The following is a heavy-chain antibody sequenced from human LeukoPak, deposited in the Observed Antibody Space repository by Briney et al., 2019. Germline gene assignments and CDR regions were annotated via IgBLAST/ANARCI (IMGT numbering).Heavy chain of an antibody. V-gene: IGHV1-2*02. D-gene: IGHD3-22*01. CDR3: ARGEPTLYYDSTGYHFDY. J-gene: IGHJ4*02. Sequence: ASVKVSCKSSGYTFTCYYMHWVRQAPGQGREWMGWINPNSGGTNYAQKFQGRVTMTRDTSISTAYMELSRLRSDDTAVYYCARGEPTLYYDSTGYHFDYWGQGTLVTVSS. CDR2: INPNSGGT. CDR1: GYTFTCYY.